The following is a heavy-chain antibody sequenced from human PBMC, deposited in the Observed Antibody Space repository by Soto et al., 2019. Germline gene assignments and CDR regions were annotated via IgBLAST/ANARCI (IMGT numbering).Heavy chain of an antibody. V-gene: IGHV4-59*01. J-gene: IGHJ3*01. CDR2: IYYSGST. CDR3: AVSSGPYDAFDF. D-gene: IGHD3-22*01. Sequence: QVQLQESGPGLVKPSETLSLTCTVSGGSISSYYWSWIRQPPGKGLEWIGYIYYSGSTNYNPSLKSRVTISADTSTNPFSLKLGSVTAADTAVYCCAVSSGPYDAFDFWGQGTMVTVSS. CDR1: GGSISSYY.